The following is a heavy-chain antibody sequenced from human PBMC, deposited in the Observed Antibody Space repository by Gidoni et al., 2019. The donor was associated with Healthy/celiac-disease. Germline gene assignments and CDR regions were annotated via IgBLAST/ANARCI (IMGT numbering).Heavy chain of an antibody. CDR3: AKSVGATRGGGIFDY. Sequence: EVKLLEYGGGLVQPGGSLRLSCAASGFTFSSYAMSWVRQAPGKGLEWVSAISGSGGSTYYADSVKGRFTISRDNSKNTLYLQMNSLRAEDTAVYYCAKSVGATRGGGIFDYWGQGTLVTVSS. D-gene: IGHD1-26*01. CDR2: ISGSGGST. V-gene: IGHV3-23*01. J-gene: IGHJ4*02. CDR1: GFTFSSYA.